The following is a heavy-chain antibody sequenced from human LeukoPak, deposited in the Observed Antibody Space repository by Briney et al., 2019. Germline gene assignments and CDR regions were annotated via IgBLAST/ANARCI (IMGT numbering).Heavy chain of an antibody. CDR2: ISAYNGNT. CDR3: ARISPFPYXXXLIDP. CDR1: GYTFTSYG. Sequence: ASVKVSCKASGYTFTSYGISWVRQAPGQGLEWMGWISAYNGNTNYAQKLQGRVTMTTDTSTSTAYMELRSLRSDDTAVYYCARISPFPYXXXLIDPWGQGTLVTVSS. V-gene: IGHV1-18*01. J-gene: IGHJ5*02.